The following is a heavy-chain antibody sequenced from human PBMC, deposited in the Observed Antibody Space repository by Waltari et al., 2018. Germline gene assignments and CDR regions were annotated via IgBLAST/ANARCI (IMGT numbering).Heavy chain of an antibody. Sequence: QVQLQESGPGLVKPSETLSLTCTVSGGSISSYYWSWIRQPPGKGLEWIGYIYYSGSTNSNPSLKSRVTISVDTSKNQFSLKLSSVTAADTAVYYCARDYGGDSSSWYVAWAFDIWGQGTMVTVSS. CDR3: ARDYGGDSSSWYVAWAFDI. CDR1: GGSISSYY. V-gene: IGHV4-59*01. D-gene: IGHD6-13*01. CDR2: IYYSGST. J-gene: IGHJ3*02.